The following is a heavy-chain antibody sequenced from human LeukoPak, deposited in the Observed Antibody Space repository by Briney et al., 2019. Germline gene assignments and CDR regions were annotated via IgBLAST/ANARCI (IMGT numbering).Heavy chain of an antibody. CDR2: ISYDGSNK. D-gene: IGHD4-17*01. CDR3: ARDSLGYYGDYFYYYYYGMDV. V-gene: IGHV3-30-3*01. Sequence: GRSLRLSCAASGFTYSSYAMHWVRQAPGKGLEWVAVISYDGSNKYYADSVKGRFTISRDNSKNTLYLQMNSLRAEDTAVYYCARDSLGYYGDYFYYYYYGMDVWGQGTTVTVSS. J-gene: IGHJ6*02. CDR1: GFTYSSYA.